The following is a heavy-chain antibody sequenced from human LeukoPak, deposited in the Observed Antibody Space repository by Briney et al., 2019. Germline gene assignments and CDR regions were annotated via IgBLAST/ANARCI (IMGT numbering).Heavy chain of an antibody. CDR1: GGSISGHY. V-gene: IGHV4-59*11. D-gene: IGHD3-10*01. J-gene: IGHJ4*02. CDR3: ARGGHYGLDY. Sequence: SETLSLTCIVSGGSISGHYWSWIRQHPGMGLEGIGYIYNSDSGSTNYNPSLKSRVTISVDTSKNQFPLKLSSVTAADTAVYYCARGGHYGLDYWGQGTLVTVSS. CDR2: IYNSDSGST.